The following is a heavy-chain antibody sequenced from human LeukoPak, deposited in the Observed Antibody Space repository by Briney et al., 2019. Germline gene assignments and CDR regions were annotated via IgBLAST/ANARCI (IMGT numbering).Heavy chain of an antibody. CDR1: GASVNSGSSY. D-gene: IGHD3-22*01. V-gene: IGHV4-61*01. J-gene: IGHJ5*02. CDR3: ARALKLTTYYYDSSGYRGGWFDP. Sequence: SETLSLTCTVSGASVNSGSSYWSWIRQPPGKRLEWIGYIYYSGSTNYNPSLKSRVTISVDTSKNQFSLKLSSVTAADTAVYYCARALKLTTYYYDSSGYRGGWFDPWGQGTLVTVSS. CDR2: IYYSGST.